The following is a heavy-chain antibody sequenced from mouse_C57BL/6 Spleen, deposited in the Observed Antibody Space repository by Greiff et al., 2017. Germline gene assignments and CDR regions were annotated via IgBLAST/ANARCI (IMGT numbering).Heavy chain of an antibody. CDR1: GYSFTDYN. Sequence: EVQLQQSGPELVKPGASVKISCKASGYSFTDYNMNWVKQSTGKSLEWIGVIYPNYGTTSYNQKFKGKATLTVDHSSSTAYMQLNSLTSEDAAVYYCARVDPVYYGITGAMDDWGQGTSVTVSS. D-gene: IGHD2-1*01. V-gene: IGHV1-39*01. CDR3: ARVDPVYYGITGAMDD. J-gene: IGHJ4*01. CDR2: IYPNYGTT.